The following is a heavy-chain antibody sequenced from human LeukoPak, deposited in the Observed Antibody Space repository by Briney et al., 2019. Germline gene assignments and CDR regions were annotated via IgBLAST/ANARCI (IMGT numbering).Heavy chain of an antibody. J-gene: IGHJ4*02. Sequence: AGVSLRLSCAASGFTFCSYSMNWLRQAPGKGLEGVSSISSSSSYIYYADSVKGRFTISRDNAKTSLYLQMNSLRAEDTAVYYCAREGMAAAGCFDYWGQGTLVTVSS. CDR1: GFTFCSYS. V-gene: IGHV3-21*01. CDR2: ISSSSSYI. CDR3: AREGMAAAGCFDY. D-gene: IGHD6-13*01.